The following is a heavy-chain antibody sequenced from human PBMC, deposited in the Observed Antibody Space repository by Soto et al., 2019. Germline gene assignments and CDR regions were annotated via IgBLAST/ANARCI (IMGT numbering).Heavy chain of an antibody. CDR2: IKQDGSEK. Sequence: GGSLRLSCAASGFTFSSYWMSWVRQAPGKGLEWVANIKQDGSEKYYVDSVKGRFTISRDNAKNSLYLQMNSLRAEDTAVYYCASIPRYCSSTSCYGSYYYYMDVWGKGTTVTVSS. J-gene: IGHJ6*03. CDR3: ASIPRYCSSTSCYGSYYYYMDV. CDR1: GFTFSSYW. V-gene: IGHV3-7*01. D-gene: IGHD2-2*01.